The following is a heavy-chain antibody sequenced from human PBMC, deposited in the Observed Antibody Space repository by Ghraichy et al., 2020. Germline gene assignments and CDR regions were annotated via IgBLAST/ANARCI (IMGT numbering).Heavy chain of an antibody. J-gene: IGHJ4*02. V-gene: IGHV3-74*01. CDR2: INSGGTSI. D-gene: IGHD2-15*01. CDR1: GFTFSGYW. Sequence: GGSLRLSCVGSGFTFSGYWMHWVRQAPGEGLVWVSRINSGGTSIIYADSVRGRFTISRDNAKNTLFLQMNSLRAEDTAVYYCVREYCRGGSCFFGTGGSQFDYWGQGTLVTVSA. CDR3: VREYCRGGSCFFGTGGSQFDY.